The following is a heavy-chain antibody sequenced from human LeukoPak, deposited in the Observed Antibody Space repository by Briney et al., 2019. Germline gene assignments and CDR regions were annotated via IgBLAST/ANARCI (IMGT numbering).Heavy chain of an antibody. CDR1: GYTFTSYA. CDR2: INAGNGNT. V-gene: IGHV1-3*01. D-gene: IGHD6-19*01. J-gene: IGHJ4*02. Sequence: ASVKVSCKASGYTFTSYAMHWVRQAPGQRLEWMGWINAGNGNTKYSQKFQGRVTITRDTSASTAYMELTSLRSEDTAVYSCARGEQWLVSPFDYWGQGTLVTVSS. CDR3: ARGEQWLVSPFDY.